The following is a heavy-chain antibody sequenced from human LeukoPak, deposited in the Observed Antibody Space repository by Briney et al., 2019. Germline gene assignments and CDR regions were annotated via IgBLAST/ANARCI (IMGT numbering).Heavy chain of an antibody. J-gene: IGHJ4*02. Sequence: ASVKVSCKASGYTFTGYDMFWVRQAPGQGLEWMGWINPNTGATKYAQNFQGRVTLTRDTSIRTTFMELSSLRSDDTAFYYCARDERFCNGDNHYPDLGYWGQGTLVTVSS. CDR1: GYTFTGYD. CDR3: ARDERFCNGDNHYPDLGY. CDR2: INPNTGAT. V-gene: IGHV1-2*02. D-gene: IGHD2-15*01.